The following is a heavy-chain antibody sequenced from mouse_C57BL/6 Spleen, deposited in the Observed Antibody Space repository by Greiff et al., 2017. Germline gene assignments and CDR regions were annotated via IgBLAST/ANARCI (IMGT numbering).Heavy chain of an antibody. J-gene: IGHJ4*01. CDR1: GYAFSSSW. CDR2: IYPGDGDT. V-gene: IGHV1-82*01. Sequence: QVQLQQSGPELVKPGASVKISCKASGYAFSSSWMNWVKQRPGKGLEWIGRIYPGDGDTNYNGKFKGKATLTADKSSSTAYMQLSSLTSEDSAVYFCARSGFTTVVAPNYAMDYWGQGTSVTVSS. CDR3: ARSGFTTVVAPNYAMDY. D-gene: IGHD1-1*01.